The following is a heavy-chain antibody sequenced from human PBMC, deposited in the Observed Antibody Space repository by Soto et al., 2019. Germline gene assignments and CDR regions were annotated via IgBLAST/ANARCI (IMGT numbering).Heavy chain of an antibody. D-gene: IGHD2-21*02. Sequence: SETLSLTCTVSGGSISSGGYYWSWIRQHPGKGLEWIGYIYYSGSTYYNPSLKSRVTISVDTSKNQFSLKLSSVTAADTAVYYCARESQVTATPGGLDYWGQGTLVTVSS. CDR2: IYYSGST. V-gene: IGHV4-31*03. CDR1: GGSISSGGYY. CDR3: ARESQVTATPGGLDY. J-gene: IGHJ4*02.